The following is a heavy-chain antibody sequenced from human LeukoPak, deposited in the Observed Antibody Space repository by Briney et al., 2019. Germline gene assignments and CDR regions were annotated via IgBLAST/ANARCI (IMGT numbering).Heavy chain of an antibody. J-gene: IGHJ4*02. Sequence: GGSLRLSCAASGFTFSSYAMSWVRQAPGKGLEWVSAISGSGGSTYYADSVKGRFTISRDNSKNTLYLQMSSLRAEDTAVYYCAKEWELRPHNSPIDYWGQGTLATVSS. CDR1: GFTFSSYA. CDR2: ISGSGGST. D-gene: IGHD1-26*01. V-gene: IGHV3-23*01. CDR3: AKEWELRPHNSPIDY.